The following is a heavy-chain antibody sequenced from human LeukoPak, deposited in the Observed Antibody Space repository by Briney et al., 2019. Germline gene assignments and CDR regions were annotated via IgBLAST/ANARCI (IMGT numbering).Heavy chain of an antibody. CDR2: IYTSGST. V-gene: IGHV4-61*02. CDR3: ASSHFDYGDYVAYFDY. CDR1: GGSISSGSYY. J-gene: IGHJ4*02. Sequence: SQTLSLTCTVSGGSISSGSYYWSWIRQPAGKGLEWIGRIYTSGSTNYNPSLKSRVTISVDTSKNQFSLKLSSVTAADTAVYYCASSHFDYGDYVAYFDYWGQGTLVTVSS. D-gene: IGHD4-17*01.